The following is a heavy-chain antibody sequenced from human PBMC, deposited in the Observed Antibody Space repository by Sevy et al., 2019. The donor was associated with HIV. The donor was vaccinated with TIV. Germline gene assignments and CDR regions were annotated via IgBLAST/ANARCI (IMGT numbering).Heavy chain of an antibody. D-gene: IGHD2-15*01. Sequence: GGSLRLSCAASGFTFSSYSMNWVRQAPGKGLEWVSYISSSSTIYYADSVKGRFTISRDNAKNSLYLQMNSLRDEDTAVYYCARDTRYCSGGSCYDYYYGMDVWGQWTTVTVSS. CDR3: ARDTRYCSGGSCYDYYYGMDV. V-gene: IGHV3-48*02. CDR1: GFTFSSYS. J-gene: IGHJ6*02. CDR2: ISSSSTI.